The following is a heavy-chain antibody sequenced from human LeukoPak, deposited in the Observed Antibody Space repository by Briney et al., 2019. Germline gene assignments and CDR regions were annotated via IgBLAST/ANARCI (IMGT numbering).Heavy chain of an antibody. CDR1: GGSISSYY. V-gene: IGHV4-34*01. D-gene: IGHD3-16*02. CDR2: INHSGST. J-gene: IGHJ4*02. CDR3: ARGDYVWGSYRSHHFDY. Sequence: SETLSLTCTVSGGSISSYYWSWIRQPPGKGLEWIGEINHSGSTNYNPSLKSRVTISVDTSKNQFSLKLSSVTAADTAVYYCARGDYVWGSYRSHHFDYWGQGTLVTVSS.